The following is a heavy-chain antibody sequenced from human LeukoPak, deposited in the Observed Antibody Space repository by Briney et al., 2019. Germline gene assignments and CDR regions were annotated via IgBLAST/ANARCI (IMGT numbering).Heavy chain of an antibody. D-gene: IGHD3-22*01. J-gene: IGHJ1*01. Sequence: PGGSLRLSCAASGFTVSSNYMSWVRQAPGKGLEWVSVISSGGSTNYADSVKGRFTISRDNSKNTLNLQMNSLRAEDTAVYYCARDSMIVGWYFRHWGQGTLVTVSS. V-gene: IGHV3-66*01. CDR2: ISSGGST. CDR3: ARDSMIVGWYFRH. CDR1: GFTVSSNY.